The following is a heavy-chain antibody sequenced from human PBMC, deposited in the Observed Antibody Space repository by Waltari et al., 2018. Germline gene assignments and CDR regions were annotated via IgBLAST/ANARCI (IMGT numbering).Heavy chain of an antibody. CDR1: GGSISSGSYY. CDR3: ARDSFFSGSYYDSGGYYFDY. D-gene: IGHD1-26*01. CDR2: IYTSGST. J-gene: IGHJ4*02. Sequence: QVQLQESGPGLVKPSQTLSLTCTVSGGSISSGSYYWSWIRQPAGKGLEWIGRIYTSGSTNYNPSLKSRVTISVDTSKNQFSLKLSSVTAADTAVYYCARDSFFSGSYYDSGGYYFDYWGQGTLVTVSS. V-gene: IGHV4-61*02.